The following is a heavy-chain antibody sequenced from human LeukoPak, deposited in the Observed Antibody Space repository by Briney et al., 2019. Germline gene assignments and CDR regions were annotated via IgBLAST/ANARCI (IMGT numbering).Heavy chain of an antibody. Sequence: PGGSLRLSCAASGFTFSDYYMTWIRQAPGKGLEWIAYISGSGAVVSYADSVKGRFTISRDNANNSVYLQMDRLRAEDTAVYYCARDRREAAYLGNRFDPRGQGALVTVSS. CDR3: ARDRREAAYLGNRFDP. CDR2: ISGSGAVV. CDR1: GFTFSDYY. V-gene: IGHV3-11*01. D-gene: IGHD6-13*01. J-gene: IGHJ5*01.